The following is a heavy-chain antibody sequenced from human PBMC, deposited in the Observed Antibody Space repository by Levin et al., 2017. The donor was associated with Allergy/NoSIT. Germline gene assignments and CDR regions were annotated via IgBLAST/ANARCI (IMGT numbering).Heavy chain of an antibody. CDR3: ARNRIIVSGGNDYYYGMDV. Sequence: SQTLSLTCSVSGGSVSSGTYYWSWIRRPPGKGLEWIGYINYRGGTKYNPSIESRVTISVDTSKNEFSLKVTSVTAADTAVYYCARNRIIVSGGNDYYYGMDVWGQGTTVTVS. V-gene: IGHV4-61*01. CDR1: GGSVSSGTYY. CDR2: INYRGGT. D-gene: IGHD5/OR15-5a*01. J-gene: IGHJ6*02.